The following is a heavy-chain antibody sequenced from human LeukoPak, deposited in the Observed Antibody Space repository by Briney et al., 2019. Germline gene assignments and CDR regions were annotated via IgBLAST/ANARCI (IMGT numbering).Heavy chain of an antibody. Sequence: TGGPLSLSGAAPGFTLATYAISGFPQAPGKGRNGVSAVVGAGTTTFYADSVKGRFTISRDNSKNTVYLQINSLRAGDTAVYYCAKARLSTGWAYNDYWGQGTLVTVSS. CDR2: VVGAGTTT. V-gene: IGHV3-23*01. CDR3: AKARLSTGWAYNDY. J-gene: IGHJ4*02. D-gene: IGHD6-19*01. CDR1: GFTLATYA.